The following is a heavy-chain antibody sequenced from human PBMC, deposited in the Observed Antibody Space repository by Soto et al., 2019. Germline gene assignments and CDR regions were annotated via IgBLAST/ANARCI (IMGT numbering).Heavy chain of an antibody. CDR1: GFTVSSNY. CDR3: ERDPPATRHGMDV. Sequence: GGSLRLSCAASGFTVSSNYMSWVRQAPGKGLGWVSVIYSGGSTYYADSVRGRFTISRDNSKNTLYLQMKSLRAEDTAVYYCERDPPATRHGMDVWGQGTTVTVSS. J-gene: IGHJ6*02. CDR2: IYSGGST. V-gene: IGHV3-53*01.